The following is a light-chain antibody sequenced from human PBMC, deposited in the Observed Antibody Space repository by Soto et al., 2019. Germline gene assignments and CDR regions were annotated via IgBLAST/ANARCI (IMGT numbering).Light chain of an antibody. CDR2: DVT. V-gene: IGLV2-11*01. J-gene: IGLJ7*01. Sequence: QSVLTQPRSVSGSPGQSVTISCAGTSSDVGGYDYVSWYQQHPDKVPKILIFDVTKRPSGVPNRFSGSKSGNTASLTISGLQADDEADYYCCSYAGSYNLIFGGGTQLTV. CDR1: SSDVGGYDY. CDR3: CSYAGSYNLI.